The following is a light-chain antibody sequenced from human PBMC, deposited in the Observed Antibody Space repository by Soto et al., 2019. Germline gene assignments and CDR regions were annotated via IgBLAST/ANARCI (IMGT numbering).Light chain of an antibody. J-gene: IGKJ4*01. CDR3: QQYSTYPLT. Sequence: DIQMTQSPSTLSASVGDRVTITCRASQSISIWLAWYQQKPGKAPKLLIYKASSLESGVPSRFSGSGSGTEFTLIINSLQPDDFATYYCQQYSTYPLTFGGGTKVEIK. V-gene: IGKV1-5*03. CDR1: QSISIW. CDR2: KAS.